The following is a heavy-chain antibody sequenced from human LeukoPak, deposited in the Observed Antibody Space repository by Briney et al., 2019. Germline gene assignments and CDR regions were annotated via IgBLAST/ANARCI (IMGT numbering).Heavy chain of an antibody. J-gene: IGHJ3*02. V-gene: IGHV3-15*01. Sequence: GGSLRLSCAASGFTFSNAWMSWVRQAPGKGLEWVGRIKSKTDGGTTDYAAPVKGRFTISRDDSKNTLYLQMNSLKTEDTAVYYCTTTLRYFDWLLYPTDAFDIWGQGTMVTVSS. CDR3: TTTLRYFDWLLYPTDAFDI. CDR2: IKSKTDGGTT. CDR1: GFTFSNAW. D-gene: IGHD3-9*01.